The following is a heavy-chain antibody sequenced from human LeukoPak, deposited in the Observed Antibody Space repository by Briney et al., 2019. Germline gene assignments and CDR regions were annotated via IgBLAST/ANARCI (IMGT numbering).Heavy chain of an antibody. J-gene: IGHJ4*02. Sequence: PSETLSLTCTVSGGSISSHYWSWIRQPPGKGLEWIGYIYYSGSTNYNPSLKSRVTISVDTSKNQFSLKLSSVTAADTAVYYCARGATKAPLDYWGQGTLVTVSS. CDR3: ARGATKAPLDY. CDR1: GGSISSHY. CDR2: IYYSGST. V-gene: IGHV4-59*11.